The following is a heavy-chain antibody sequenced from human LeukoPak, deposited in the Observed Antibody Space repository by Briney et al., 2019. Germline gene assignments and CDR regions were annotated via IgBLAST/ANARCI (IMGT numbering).Heavy chain of an antibody. CDR1: GFTFSSCG. J-gene: IGHJ4*02. CDR2: IRYDGSNK. D-gene: IGHD1-26*01. Sequence: GGSLRLSCAASGFTFSSCGMHWVRQAPGKGLEWVAFIRYDGSNKYYADSVKGRFTISRDNSKNTLYLQMNSLRAEDTAVYYCAKAQAARELRSLWYWGQGTLVTVSS. V-gene: IGHV3-30*02. CDR3: AKAQAARELRSLWY.